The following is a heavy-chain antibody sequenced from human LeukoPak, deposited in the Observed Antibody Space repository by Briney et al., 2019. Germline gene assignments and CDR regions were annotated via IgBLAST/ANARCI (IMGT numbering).Heavy chain of an antibody. J-gene: IGHJ4*02. CDR2: ISGSGGST. Sequence: PGGSLRLSCAASGFTFSSYAMSWVRQAPGKGLEWVSAISGSGGSTYYADSVMGRFTISRDNSKNTLYLQMNSLRAEDTAVYYCAKGVCSSTSCLFFDYWGQGTLVTVSS. CDR1: GFTFSSYA. D-gene: IGHD2-2*01. CDR3: AKGVCSSTSCLFFDY. V-gene: IGHV3-23*01.